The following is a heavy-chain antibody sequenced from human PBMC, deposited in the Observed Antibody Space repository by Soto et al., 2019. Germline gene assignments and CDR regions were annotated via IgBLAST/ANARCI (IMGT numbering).Heavy chain of an antibody. CDR3: VRRYSSGSGDWFDP. CDR2: IYPGDSDI. J-gene: IGHJ5*02. CDR1: GYSFTKYW. D-gene: IGHD6-19*01. Sequence: GESLKISCKGSGYSFTKYWIGWVRQIPWKGLEWMGIIYPGDSDIRYSPSFQGQVTISADKSISTAYLQWSSLKASDTAMYYCVRRYSSGSGDWFDPWGQGTLVTVSS. V-gene: IGHV5-51*01.